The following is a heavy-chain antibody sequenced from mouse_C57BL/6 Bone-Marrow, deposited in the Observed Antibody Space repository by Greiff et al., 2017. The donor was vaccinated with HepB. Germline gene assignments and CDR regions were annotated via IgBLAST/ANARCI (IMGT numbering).Heavy chain of an antibody. CDR3: ARTSSSMDY. J-gene: IGHJ4*01. CDR1: GFTFSSYG. CDR2: ISTGGSYT. Sequence: EVQLVESGGDLVKPGGSLKLSCAASGFTFSSYGMSWVRQTPDKRLEWVANISTGGSYTYYPDSVKGRFTISRDTAKNTLYMQMSSVKSEDTAMYYCARTSSSMDYWGQGTSVTVSS. V-gene: IGHV5-6*01.